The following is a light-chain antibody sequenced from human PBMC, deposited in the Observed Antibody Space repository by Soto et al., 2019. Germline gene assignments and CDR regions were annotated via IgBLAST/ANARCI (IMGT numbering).Light chain of an antibody. CDR2: GSS. CDR1: QSFNSD. Sequence: ETVMTQSPATLSVSPGERATHSCRASQSFNSDLAWYQKKPGQAPRLLIYGSSTRATGIPARFSGGGSGTEFTLTISSLQSEDFAVYYCQQNNNWPRTFGQGTKVDIK. CDR3: QQNNNWPRT. V-gene: IGKV3-15*01. J-gene: IGKJ1*01.